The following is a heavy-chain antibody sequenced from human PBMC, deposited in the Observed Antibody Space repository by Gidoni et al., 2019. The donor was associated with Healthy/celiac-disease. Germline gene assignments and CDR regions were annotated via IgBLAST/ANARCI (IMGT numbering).Heavy chain of an antibody. V-gene: IGHV3-53*01. CDR1: GFPVSRTY. Sequence: EVQLVESGGGLNQPGGSLRLSCAASGFPVSRTYMSWVRQAPGKGLEWFSVIYIGGSTYYADSVKGRFTISRDNSKNTLYLQMNSLRAEDTAVYYCARERYSYGYYYYYGMDVWGQGTTVTVSS. J-gene: IGHJ6*02. CDR2: IYIGGST. D-gene: IGHD5-18*01. CDR3: ARERYSYGYYYYYGMDV.